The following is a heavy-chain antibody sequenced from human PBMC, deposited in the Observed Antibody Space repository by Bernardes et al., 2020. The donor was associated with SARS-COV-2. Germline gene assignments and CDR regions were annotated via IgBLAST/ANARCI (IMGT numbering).Heavy chain of an antibody. D-gene: IGHD4-4*01. V-gene: IGHV4-31*03. J-gene: IGHJ6*02. Sequence: SETLSLTCTVSGGSISSGSYYWNWIRQHPGKGLEWIGYIYYSGSTYYSPSLKSRVTISVDTSMNQFSLKLSSVTAADTAVYYCARAPPTTVTMFRANYFYYGMDVWGQGTTVTVSS. CDR3: ARAPPTTVTMFRANYFYYGMDV. CDR1: GGSISSGSYY. CDR2: IYYSGST.